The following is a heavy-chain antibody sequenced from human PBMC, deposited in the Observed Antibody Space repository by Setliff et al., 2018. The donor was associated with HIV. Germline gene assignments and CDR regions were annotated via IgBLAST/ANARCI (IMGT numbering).Heavy chain of an antibody. D-gene: IGHD3-3*01. CDR3: ARRGSNLPSGFDF. J-gene: IGHJ4*02. Sequence: LRLSCAASGFTFSSYWMSWVRQAPGKGLEWVANINQDGSEKYYVDSVKGRFTISRDNAKNSLYLQMNSLRAEDTAVYYCARRGSNLPSGFDFWGQGTLVTVSS. CDR1: GFTFSSYW. CDR2: INQDGSEK. V-gene: IGHV3-7*01.